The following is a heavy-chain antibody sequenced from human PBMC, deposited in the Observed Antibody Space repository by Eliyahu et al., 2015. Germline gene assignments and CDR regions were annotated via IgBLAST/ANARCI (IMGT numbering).Heavy chain of an antibody. CDR2: IYYSGGT. J-gene: IGHJ3*02. V-gene: IGHV4-39*01. CDR3: ARICSGGSCYSGAAFDI. Sequence: QLQLQXSGPGLVKPSETLSLTCTVXGXSISXSSYYWGWIRQPPGKGLEWIGSIYYSGGTYYNPSLKSRVTISVDTSKNQFSLKLSSVTAADTAVYYCARICSGGSCYSGAAFDIWGQGTMVTVSS. D-gene: IGHD2-15*01. CDR1: GXSISXSSYY.